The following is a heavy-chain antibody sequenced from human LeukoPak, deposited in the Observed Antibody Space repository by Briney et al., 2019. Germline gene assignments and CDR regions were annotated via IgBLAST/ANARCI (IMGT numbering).Heavy chain of an antibody. CDR2: MNPNSGNT. Sequence: GASVKVSCKASGYTFTSYDINWVRQATGQGLEWMGWMNPNSGNTGYAQKFQGRVTMTRNTSISTAYMELSSLRSEDTAVYYCARKRAGRPYYYYMDVWGKGTTVTVSS. J-gene: IGHJ6*03. CDR1: GYTFTSYD. V-gene: IGHV1-8*01. CDR3: ARKRAGRPYYYYMDV. D-gene: IGHD6-25*01.